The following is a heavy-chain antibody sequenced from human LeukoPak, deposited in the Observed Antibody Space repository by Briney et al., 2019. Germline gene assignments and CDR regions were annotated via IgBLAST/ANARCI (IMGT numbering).Heavy chain of an antibody. Sequence: AASVKVSCKASGYTFTSYDINWVRQAPGQGLEWMGWISAYNGNTNYAQKLQGRVTMTTDTSTSTAYMELRSLRSDDTAVYYCARDYLLGNSPHFDYWGQGTLVTVSS. CDR3: ARDYLLGNSPHFDY. D-gene: IGHD2-21*01. J-gene: IGHJ4*02. CDR2: ISAYNGNT. V-gene: IGHV1-18*01. CDR1: GYTFTSYD.